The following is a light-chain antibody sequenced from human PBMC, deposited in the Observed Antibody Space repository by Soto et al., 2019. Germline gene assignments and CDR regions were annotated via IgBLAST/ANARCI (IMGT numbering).Light chain of an antibody. J-gene: IGLJ2*01. CDR2: DVS. Sequence: QSALTQPASVSGSPGQSISISCTGISSDDGGYNYVSWYQQHPGKAPKLMIYDVSYRPPGVSNRFSGSKSGNTASLTISGLHAEDEADYYCSSSTSNSTLEVFGGGTKLTVL. CDR3: SSSTSNSTLEV. CDR1: SSDDGGYNY. V-gene: IGLV2-14*01.